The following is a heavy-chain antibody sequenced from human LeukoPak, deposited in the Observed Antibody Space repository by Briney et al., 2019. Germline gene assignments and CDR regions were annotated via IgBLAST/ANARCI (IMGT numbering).Heavy chain of an antibody. Sequence: ASVKVSCKASGYTFTGYYMHWVRQAPGQGLEWMGWINPNSGGTNYAQKFQGRVTMTRDTSISTAYMELSRLRSGDTAVYYCARDFAAGTGWFDPWGQGTLVTVSS. CDR2: INPNSGGT. J-gene: IGHJ5*02. D-gene: IGHD6-13*01. CDR3: ARDFAAGTGWFDP. CDR1: GYTFTGYY. V-gene: IGHV1-2*02.